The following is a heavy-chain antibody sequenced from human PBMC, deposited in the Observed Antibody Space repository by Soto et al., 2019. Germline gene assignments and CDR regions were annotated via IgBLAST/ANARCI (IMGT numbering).Heavy chain of an antibody. J-gene: IGHJ6*02. CDR1: GASVGSGSFY. V-gene: IGHV4-61*01. D-gene: IGHD2-21*01. CDR3: ARGLRASYGVRLSYYFYGFNV. CDR2: VFFSGST. Sequence: PSETLSLTCTVSGASVGSGSFYWSWIRQPPGKGLEWIGYVFFSGSTNYNPSLKSRVTISVDTPNSQFSLKMNSVTAADTAVYYCARGLRASYGVRLSYYFYGFNVWGQGTAVTVSS.